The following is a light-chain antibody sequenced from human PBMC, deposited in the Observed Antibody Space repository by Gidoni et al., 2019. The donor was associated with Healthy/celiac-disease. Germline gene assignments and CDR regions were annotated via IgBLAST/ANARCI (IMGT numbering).Light chain of an antibody. CDR2: GAS. J-gene: IGKJ1*01. CDR1: QSVSSN. V-gene: IGKV3-15*01. CDR3: QQYNNWPPWT. Sequence: EIAMTQPPATLSVSPGERATLTRRASQSVSSNLAWYQQKPGQAPRLLIYGASTRATGIPARFSGSGSGTEFTLTISSLRSEDFAVYYCQQYNNWPPWTFGQGTKVEIK.